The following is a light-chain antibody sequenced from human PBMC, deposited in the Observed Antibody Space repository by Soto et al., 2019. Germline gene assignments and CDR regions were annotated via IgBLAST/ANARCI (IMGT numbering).Light chain of an antibody. Sequence: DIQMTQSPSTLSASVGDRVTITCRASQSISSWLAWYQQKPWKAPKLLIYDASRLESGVPSRFSGSGSGTEFTLTISSLQPDDFATYYCQQYNSYSRALTFGGGTKVEIK. CDR1: QSISSW. CDR3: QQYNSYSRALT. J-gene: IGKJ4*01. V-gene: IGKV1-5*01. CDR2: DAS.